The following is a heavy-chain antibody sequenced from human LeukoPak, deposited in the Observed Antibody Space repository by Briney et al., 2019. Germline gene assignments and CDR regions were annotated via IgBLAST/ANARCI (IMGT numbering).Heavy chain of an antibody. D-gene: IGHD2-2*01. Sequence: SETLSLTCTVSGGSISSYYWSWIRQPPGKGLEWIGCIYYSGSTNYNPSLKSRVTISVDTSKNQFSLKLSSVTAADTAVYYCASSSNLYNWFDPWGQGTLVTVSS. CDR3: ASSSNLYNWFDP. V-gene: IGHV4-59*01. J-gene: IGHJ5*02. CDR2: IYYSGST. CDR1: GGSISSYY.